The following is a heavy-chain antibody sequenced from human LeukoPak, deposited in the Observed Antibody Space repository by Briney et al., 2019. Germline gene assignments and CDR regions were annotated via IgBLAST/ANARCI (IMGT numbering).Heavy chain of an antibody. J-gene: IGHJ4*02. CDR2: IIPILGIA. CDR3: ARKNRDYYDSSGYVDY. CDR1: GGTFSSYA. Sequence: SVKVSCKASGGTFSSYAISWVRQAPGQGLEWMGRIIPILGIANYAQKFQGRVTITADKSTSTAYMELSSLRSEDTAVYYCARKNRDYYDSSGYVDYWGQGTLVTVSP. D-gene: IGHD3-22*01. V-gene: IGHV1-69*04.